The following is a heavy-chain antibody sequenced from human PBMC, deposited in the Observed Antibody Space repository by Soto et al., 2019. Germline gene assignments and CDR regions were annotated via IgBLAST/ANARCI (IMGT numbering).Heavy chain of an antibody. CDR2: INPNSGGT. CDR1: GYTFTGYY. Sequence: ASVKVSCKASGYTFTGYYMHWVRQAPGQGLEWMGWINPNSGGTNYAQKFQGWVTMTRDTSISTAYMELSRLRSDDTAVYYCAGSVWTPRKGSSSSQSYPDYWGQGTLVTVSS. V-gene: IGHV1-2*04. CDR3: AGSVWTPRKGSSSSQSYPDY. D-gene: IGHD6-6*01. J-gene: IGHJ4*02.